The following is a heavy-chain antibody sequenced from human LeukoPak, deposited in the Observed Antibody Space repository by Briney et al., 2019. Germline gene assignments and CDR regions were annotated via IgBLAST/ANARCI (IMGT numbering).Heavy chain of an antibody. D-gene: IGHD3-22*01. CDR1: GFTFSSYA. Sequence: GRSLRLSCAASGFTFSSYAMHWVRQAPGKGLECVAVISYDGSNKYYADSVKGRFTISRDNSKNTLYLQMNSLRAEDTAVYYCARRYYYLIDYWGQGTLVTVSS. CDR2: ISYDGSNK. CDR3: ARRYYYLIDY. V-gene: IGHV3-30-3*01. J-gene: IGHJ4*02.